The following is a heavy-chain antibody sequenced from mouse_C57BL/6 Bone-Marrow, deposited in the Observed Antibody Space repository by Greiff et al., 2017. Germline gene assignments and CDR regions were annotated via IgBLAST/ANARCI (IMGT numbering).Heavy chain of an antibody. CDR1: GYAFSSYW. CDR2: IYPGDGDT. J-gene: IGHJ3*01. D-gene: IGHD2-12*01. Sequence: QVQLQQSGAELVKPGASVKISCKASGYAFSSYWMNWVKQRPGKGLEWIGQIYPGDGDTNYNGKFRGKATLTADKSSSTAYMLLSSLTSEDSSVYCCAREGTYDWFAYWGQGTLVTVSA. V-gene: IGHV1-80*01. CDR3: AREGTYDWFAY.